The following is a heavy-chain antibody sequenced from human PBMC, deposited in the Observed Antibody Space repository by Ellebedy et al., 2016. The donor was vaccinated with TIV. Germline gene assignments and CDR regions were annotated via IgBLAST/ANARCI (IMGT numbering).Heavy chain of an antibody. V-gene: IGHV3-21*06. CDR3: AKSTVINPEGDAYDI. CDR1: GFTFSSFG. CDR2: IDSSGTYI. D-gene: IGHD4-23*01. J-gene: IGHJ3*02. Sequence: GESLKISCAASGFTFSSFGMNWVRQPSGKGLEWVSSIDSSGTYIYYADSVKGRFTISKDNTKNSLYLHMNSLRAEDTAVYYCAKSTVINPEGDAYDIWGQGTKVTVSS.